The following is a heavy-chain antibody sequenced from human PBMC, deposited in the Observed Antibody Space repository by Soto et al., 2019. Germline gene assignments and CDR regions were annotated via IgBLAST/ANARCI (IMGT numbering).Heavy chain of an antibody. CDR2: ISFEGSTK. V-gene: IGHV3-30*03. D-gene: IGHD1-26*01. CDR3: ARDSRNSGSFLYYFDH. Sequence: QVQLVDSGGGVVQPGRSLRLSCTSSGFTFRNYGMHWVRQAPGKGLEWVAAISFEGSTKYYADSVKGRFAISRDSSKNTLYLQMNSPRAEDTAVYFCARDSRNSGSFLYYFDHWGQGTLVTVSS. CDR1: GFTFRNYG. J-gene: IGHJ4*02.